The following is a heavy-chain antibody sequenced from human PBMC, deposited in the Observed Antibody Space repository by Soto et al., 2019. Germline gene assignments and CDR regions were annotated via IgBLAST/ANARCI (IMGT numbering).Heavy chain of an antibody. J-gene: IGHJ3*02. Sequence: GGSLRLSCAASRFTFSSYGMQWVRQAPGEWLEWVAVVWYEGSNTYYADTVKGRMTIARDNSKNTLYPKMDSLGAEGMGVYYCAGDRAMTMVRVVIVFYAFDIWGQGTMVTVSS. D-gene: IGHD3-10*01. CDR2: VWYEGSNT. CDR1: RFTFSSYG. V-gene: IGHV3-33*08. CDR3: AGDRAMTMVRVVIVFYAFDI.